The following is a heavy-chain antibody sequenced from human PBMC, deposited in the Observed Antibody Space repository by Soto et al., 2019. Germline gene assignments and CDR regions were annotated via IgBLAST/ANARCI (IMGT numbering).Heavy chain of an antibody. Sequence: ASVKVSCKASGYTFTGYYMHWVRQAPGQGLEWMGWINPNSGGTNYAQKFQGWVTMTRDTSISTAYMELSRLRSDDTAVYYCATQRDYGDYGAFDYWGQGILVTVS. D-gene: IGHD4-17*01. V-gene: IGHV1-2*04. CDR3: ATQRDYGDYGAFDY. CDR2: INPNSGGT. CDR1: GYTFTGYY. J-gene: IGHJ4*02.